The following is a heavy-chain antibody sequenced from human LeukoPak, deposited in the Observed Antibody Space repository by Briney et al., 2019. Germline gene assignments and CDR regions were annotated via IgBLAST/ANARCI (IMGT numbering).Heavy chain of an antibody. D-gene: IGHD6-13*01. CDR3: ASLPGYSSSWDLY. J-gene: IGHJ4*02. CDR1: GGSISSSSYY. Sequence: SETLSLTCTVSGGSISSSSYYWGWICQPPGKGLEWIGSIYYSGSTYYNPSLKSRVTISVDTSKNQFSLKLSSVTAADTAVYYCASLPGYSSSWDLYWGQGTLVTVSS. CDR2: IYYSGST. V-gene: IGHV4-39*01.